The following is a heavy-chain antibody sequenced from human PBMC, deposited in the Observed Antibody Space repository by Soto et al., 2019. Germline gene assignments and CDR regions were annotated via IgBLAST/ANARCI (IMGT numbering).Heavy chain of an antibody. CDR3: ARGYFDSGHGYDL. CDR2: IFTRDSET. Sequence: GESLKISCKGPGHLFNNHWIGWVRQTPGKGLEWMGLIFTRDSETKTNPSFQGHVSFSVDNSINTVYLQWTSLKTTDTGIYFCARGYFDSGHGYDLWGQGTLVTASS. J-gene: IGHJ5*02. D-gene: IGHD3-10*01. CDR1: GHLFNNHW. V-gene: IGHV5-51*01.